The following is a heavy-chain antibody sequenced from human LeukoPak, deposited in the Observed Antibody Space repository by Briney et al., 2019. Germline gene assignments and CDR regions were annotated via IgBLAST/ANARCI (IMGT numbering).Heavy chain of an antibody. CDR1: GGTFSSYA. CDR3: AKEATRITMIVGAFDI. D-gene: IGHD3-22*01. Sequence: SVKVSCKASGGTFSSYAISWVRQAPGQGLEWMGVIIPIFGTANYAQKFQGRVTITADESTSTAYMELSSLRSEDTAVYYCAKEATRITMIVGAFDIWGQGTMVTVSS. CDR2: IIPIFGTA. V-gene: IGHV1-69*13. J-gene: IGHJ3*02.